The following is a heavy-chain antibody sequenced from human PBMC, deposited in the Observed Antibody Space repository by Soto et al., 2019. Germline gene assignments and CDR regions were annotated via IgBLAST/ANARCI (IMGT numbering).Heavy chain of an antibody. D-gene: IGHD3-10*01. J-gene: IGHJ4*02. CDR2: ISGSAGTT. Sequence: GGSLRLSCAASGFTFTNYWMHWVRQAPGKGLEWVSSISGSAGTTYYADTVKGRFTISRDNAKNSLYLQMNSLRAEDTAVYYCARVRYGSENYYKLDYWGQGALVTVSS. CDR3: ARVRYGSENYYKLDY. CDR1: GFTFTNYW. V-gene: IGHV3-48*04.